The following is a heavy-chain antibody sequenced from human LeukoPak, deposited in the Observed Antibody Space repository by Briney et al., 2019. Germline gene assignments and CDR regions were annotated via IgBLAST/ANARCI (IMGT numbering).Heavy chain of an antibody. CDR2: INHSGST. CDR1: GGSFSGYY. V-gene: IGHV4-34*01. CDR3: ARGQLAPFRHHFDY. D-gene: IGHD6-6*01. J-gene: IGHJ4*02. Sequence: SETLSLTCAVYGGSFSGYYWSWIRQPPGKGLEWIGEINHSGSTNYNPSLKSRVTISVDTSKNQFSPKLSSVTAADTAVYYCARGQLAPFRHHFDYWGQGTLVTVSS.